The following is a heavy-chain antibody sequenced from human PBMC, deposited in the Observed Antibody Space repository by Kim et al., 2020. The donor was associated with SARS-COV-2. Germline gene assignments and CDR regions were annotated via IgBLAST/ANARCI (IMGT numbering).Heavy chain of an antibody. CDR3: AIHRADDSKGLYSFDY. CDR2: IDNSGST. V-gene: IGHV4-59*08. CDR1: GGSISDFP. J-gene: IGHJ4*01. D-gene: IGHD4-4*01. Sequence: SETLSLTCIVSGGSISDFPWSWIRQPPGKGLEWIGYIDNSGSTNYNPSLKSRVTISSDTSKNQFSLRLISGTAADTAVHYCAIHRADDSKGLYSFDYWG.